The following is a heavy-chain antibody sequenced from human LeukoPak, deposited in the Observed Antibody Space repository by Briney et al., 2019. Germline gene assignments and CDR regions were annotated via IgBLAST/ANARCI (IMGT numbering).Heavy chain of an antibody. CDR1: GGSISSYY. D-gene: IGHD2-15*01. V-gene: IGHV4-59*12. CDR2: IYYSGST. CDR3: ARDQSLGYCSGGSCPDPYYYYGMDV. Sequence: SETLSLTCTVSGGSISSYYWSWIRQPPGKGLEWIGYIYYSGSTNYNPSLKSRVTISVDTSKNQFSLKLSSVTAADTAVYYCARDQSLGYCSGGSCPDPYYYYGMDVWGQGTTVTVSS. J-gene: IGHJ6*02.